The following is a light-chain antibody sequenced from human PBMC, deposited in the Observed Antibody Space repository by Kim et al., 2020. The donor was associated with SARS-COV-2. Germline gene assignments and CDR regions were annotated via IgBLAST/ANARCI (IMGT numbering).Light chain of an antibody. CDR3: AAWDDTLSGRV. J-gene: IGLJ3*02. V-gene: IGLV1-47*01. CDR1: SSNIGPNY. Sequence: GQRVTISCSGSSSNIGPNYVYWYQQLPGTAPKVLIYKNDQRPSGVPDRFSGSKSGTSASLAISGLRSEDEADYYCAAWDDTLSGRVFGGGTQLTVL. CDR2: KND.